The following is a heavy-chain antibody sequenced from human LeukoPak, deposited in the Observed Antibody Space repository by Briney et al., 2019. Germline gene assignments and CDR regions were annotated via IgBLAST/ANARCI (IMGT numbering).Heavy chain of an antibody. D-gene: IGHD3-10*01. CDR1: GGTLSNYA. V-gene: IGHV1-69*11. CDR3: AGEPFSRRAGITMVRGVITY. J-gene: IGHJ4*02. Sequence: SVKVSCKASGGTLSNYAINWVRQAPGQGLEWMGRIIPILDTTNYAQKFQGRVTIITDESTSTAYMELITLRSGDTAVYYCAGEPFSRRAGITMVRGVITYWGQGTLVTVSS. CDR2: IIPILDTT.